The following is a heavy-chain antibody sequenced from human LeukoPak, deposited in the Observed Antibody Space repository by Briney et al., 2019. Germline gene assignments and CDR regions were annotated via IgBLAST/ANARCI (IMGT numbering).Heavy chain of an antibody. V-gene: IGHV4-59*01. CDR1: GDSISPYY. CDR3: ARDKQPGDY. Sequence: ASETLSLTCTVSGDSISPYYWGWVRQPPGKGLEWIGYIYYSGSTTYSPSLRSRVTLSVDPSKNQFSLKLSSVTAADTAVYYCARDKQPGDYWGQGTLVTVSS. D-gene: IGHD5-18*01. J-gene: IGHJ4*02. CDR2: IYYSGST.